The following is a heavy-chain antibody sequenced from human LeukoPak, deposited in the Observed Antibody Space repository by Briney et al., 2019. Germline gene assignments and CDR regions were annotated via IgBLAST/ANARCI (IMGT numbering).Heavy chain of an antibody. CDR2: IYYSGST. Sequence: PSETLSLTCTVSGGSISSYYWSWIRQPPGKGLEWIGYIYYSGSTNYNPSLKSRVTISVDTSKNPFSLKLSSVTAADTAVYYCARGILTGYDYWGQGTLVTVSS. CDR3: ARGILTGYDY. J-gene: IGHJ4*02. CDR1: GGSISSYY. D-gene: IGHD3-9*01. V-gene: IGHV4-59*01.